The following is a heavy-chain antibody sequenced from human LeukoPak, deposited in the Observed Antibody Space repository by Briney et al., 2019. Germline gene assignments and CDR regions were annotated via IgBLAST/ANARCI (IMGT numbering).Heavy chain of an antibody. CDR1: GGSISSGSYY. D-gene: IGHD5-24*01. V-gene: IGHV4-61*02. CDR3: ARAEHSSDWATNWFDP. Sequence: PSETLSLTCTVSGGSISSGSYYWSWIRQPAGKGLEWIGRIYTCGSTNYNPSLKSRVTISVDTSKNQFSLKLSSVTAADTAVYCCARAEHSSDWATNWFDPWGQGTLVTVSS. J-gene: IGHJ5*02. CDR2: IYTCGST.